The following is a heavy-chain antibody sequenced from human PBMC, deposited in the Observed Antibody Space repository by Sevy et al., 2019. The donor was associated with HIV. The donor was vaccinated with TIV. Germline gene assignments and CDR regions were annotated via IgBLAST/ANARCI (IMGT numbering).Heavy chain of an antibody. CDR2: IKQDGSEK. Sequence: GESLKISCAASGFTFSSYWMSWVRQAPGKGLEWVANIKQDGSEKYYVDSLKGRFTISRDNAKNSLYLQMNSLRAEDTAVYYCARDQLAAAGTRARWFDPWGQGTLVTVSS. V-gene: IGHV3-7*01. CDR3: ARDQLAAAGTRARWFDP. D-gene: IGHD6-13*01. J-gene: IGHJ5*02. CDR1: GFTFSSYW.